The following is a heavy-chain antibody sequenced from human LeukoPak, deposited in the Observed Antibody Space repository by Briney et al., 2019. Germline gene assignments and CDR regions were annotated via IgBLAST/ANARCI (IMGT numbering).Heavy chain of an antibody. V-gene: IGHV4-59*01. J-gene: IGHJ5*02. Sequence: KPSETLSLTCTVSGGSISSYYWSWIRQPPGKGLEWIGYIYYSGSTNYNPSLKSRVTISVDTSKNQFSLKLSSVTAADTAVYYCAREYYDGWFDPWGQGTLVTVSS. CDR1: GGSISSYY. CDR2: IYYSGST. D-gene: IGHD3-22*01. CDR3: AREYYDGWFDP.